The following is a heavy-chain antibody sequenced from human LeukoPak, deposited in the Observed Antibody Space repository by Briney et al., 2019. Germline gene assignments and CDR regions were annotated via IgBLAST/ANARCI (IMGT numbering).Heavy chain of an antibody. CDR2: VNSDGSGT. Sequence: GGSLRLSCAASGFTFSSYWMHWVRQAPGKGLVWVSRVNSDGSGTSYADSVKGRFTISRDNAKNTLYLQMNSLRAEDTAVYYCARDGVATTDLEYWGQGTLVTVSS. V-gene: IGHV3-74*01. D-gene: IGHD5-24*01. J-gene: IGHJ4*02. CDR1: GFTFSSYW. CDR3: ARDGVATTDLEY.